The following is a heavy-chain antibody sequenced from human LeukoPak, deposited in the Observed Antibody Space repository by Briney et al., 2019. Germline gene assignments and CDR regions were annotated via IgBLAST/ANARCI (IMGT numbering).Heavy chain of an antibody. CDR2: IYPGDSDT. V-gene: IGHV5-51*01. D-gene: IGHD2-21*02. J-gene: IGHJ4*02. Sequence: TGESLKISCKGSGYSFTSYWIGWVRQMPGKGLEWMGIIYPGDSDTRFSPSFQGQVTISADKSISTAYLQWSSLKASDTAMYYCARHGRIGAYCGGDCWAAYWGQGTLVTVSS. CDR1: GYSFTSYW. CDR3: ARHGRIGAYCGGDCWAAY.